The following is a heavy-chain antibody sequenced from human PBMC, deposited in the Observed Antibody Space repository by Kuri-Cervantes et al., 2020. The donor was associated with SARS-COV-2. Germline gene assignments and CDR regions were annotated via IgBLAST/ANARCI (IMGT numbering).Heavy chain of an antibody. CDR1: GYTFTSYY. D-gene: IGHD1-26*01. V-gene: IGHV1-46*01. CDR3: ARAEEYSGIPNPKPFDP. CDR2: INPSGGST. J-gene: IGHJ5*02. Sequence: ASVKVSCKASGYTFTSYYMHWVRQAPGQGPEWMGIINPSGGSTSYAQKFQGRVTMTRDTSTSTVYMELSSLRSEDTAVYYCARAEEYSGIPNPKPFDPWGQGTLVTVSS.